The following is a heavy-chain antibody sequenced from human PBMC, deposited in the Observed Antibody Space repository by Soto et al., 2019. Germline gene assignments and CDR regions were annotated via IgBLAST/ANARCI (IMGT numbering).Heavy chain of an antibody. D-gene: IGHD2-21*01. CDR2: IIPFFNTP. CDR3: AAESAYGGNPLAFLY. CDR1: AATFSSYA. V-gene: IGHV1-69*01. Sequence: QVQLVQAGGEVKRPGSSMRVSCKASAATFSSYAISWVRQAPGQGLDWMGGIIPFFNTPNYAQKFQGRVTITADESTSTAYMDLSSLRSEDTAMYYCAAESAYGGNPLAFLYWGQGTLVTVSS. J-gene: IGHJ4*02.